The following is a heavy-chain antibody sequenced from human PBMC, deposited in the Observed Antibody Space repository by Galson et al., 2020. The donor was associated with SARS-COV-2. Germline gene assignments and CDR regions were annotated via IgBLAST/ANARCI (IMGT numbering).Heavy chain of an antibody. CDR1: GFTFSSHG. CDR2: IWYDGRDK. J-gene: IGHJ4*02. D-gene: IGHD6-13*01. CDR3: ARDHFTGGIAPAGCFDS. Sequence: GESLKISCASSGFTFSSHGMHWVRQAPGKGLEWVAAIWYDGRDKYYADSVKGRFAISRDNSKNTLFLQMDSLRAEDTAMYYCARDHFTGGIAPAGCFDSWGQGTVVTVSS. V-gene: IGHV3-33*01.